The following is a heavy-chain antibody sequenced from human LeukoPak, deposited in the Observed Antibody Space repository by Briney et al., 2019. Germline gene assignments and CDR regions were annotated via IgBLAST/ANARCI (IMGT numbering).Heavy chain of an antibody. CDR1: GFTFSSYP. CDR3: AKDPDSSYSVRVDDY. J-gene: IGHJ4*02. V-gene: IGHV3-23*01. Sequence: GGSLRLSCAASGFTFSSYPMSWVRQAPGKGLEWVSSISGSGGYTYYADSVKGRFTISRDNAKNSLYLQMNSLRAEDTAVYYCAKDPDSSYSVRVDDYWGQGTLVSVYS. CDR2: ISGSGGYT. D-gene: IGHD3-22*01.